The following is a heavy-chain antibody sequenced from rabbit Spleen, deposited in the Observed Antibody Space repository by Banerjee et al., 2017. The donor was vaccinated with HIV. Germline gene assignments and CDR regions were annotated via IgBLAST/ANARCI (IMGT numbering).Heavy chain of an antibody. J-gene: IGHJ6*01. CDR3: ARDTSSSFSSYGMDL. CDR1: GVSFSGSSY. CDR2: IDTGRSGFT. Sequence: QSLEESGGDLVKPGASLTLTCIASGVSFSGSSYMCWVRQAPGKGLEWIACIDTGRSGFTYYASWAKGRFTISKTSSTTVTLQMTSLTAADTATYFCARDTSSSFSSYGMDLWAQGPSSPS. D-gene: IGHD1-1*01. V-gene: IGHV1S40*01.